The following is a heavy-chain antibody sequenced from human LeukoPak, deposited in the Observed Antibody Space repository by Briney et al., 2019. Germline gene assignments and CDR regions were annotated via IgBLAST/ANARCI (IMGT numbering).Heavy chain of an antibody. J-gene: IGHJ4*02. CDR3: ARDGTAVGINYDY. CDR2: ISSSSSYI. Sequence: GGSLRLSCAASGFTFSSYGMNWVRQAPGKGLEWVSSISSSSSYIYYADSVKGRFTISRDNAKNSLYLQMNSLRAEDTAVYYCARDGTAVGINYDYWGQGTLVTVSS. CDR1: GFTFSSYG. D-gene: IGHD6-13*01. V-gene: IGHV3-21*04.